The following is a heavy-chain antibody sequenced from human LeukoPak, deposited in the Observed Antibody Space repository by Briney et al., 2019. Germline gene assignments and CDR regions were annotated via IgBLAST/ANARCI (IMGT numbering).Heavy chain of an antibody. CDR1: GFTFSSYG. V-gene: IGHV3-30*02. D-gene: IGHD3-3*01. J-gene: IGHJ4*02. Sequence: GGSLRLSCAASGFTFSSYGMHWVRQAPGKGLEWVAFIRYDGSNKYYADSVKGRFTISRDNSKNTLYLQMNSLRAEDTAVYYCAKGFYDFWSGYYTPFDYWGQGTLVTVSP. CDR3: AKGFYDFWSGYYTPFDY. CDR2: IRYDGSNK.